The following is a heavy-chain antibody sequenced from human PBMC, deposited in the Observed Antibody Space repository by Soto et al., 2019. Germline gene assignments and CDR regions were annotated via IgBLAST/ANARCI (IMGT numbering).Heavy chain of an antibody. CDR1: GFTFSSYG. Sequence: QVQLVESGGGVVQPGRSLRLSCAASGFTFSSYGMHWVRQAPGKGLEWVAVIWYDGSNKYYADSVKGRFTISRDNSKNTLYLQMNSLRAEDTAVYYCARESTVTTGGFDPWGQGTLVTVSS. V-gene: IGHV3-33*01. D-gene: IGHD4-17*01. CDR3: ARESTVTTGGFDP. CDR2: IWYDGSNK. J-gene: IGHJ5*02.